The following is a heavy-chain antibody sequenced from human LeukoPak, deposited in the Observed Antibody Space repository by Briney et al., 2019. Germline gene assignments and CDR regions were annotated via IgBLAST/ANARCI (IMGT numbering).Heavy chain of an antibody. CDR2: IYYSGST. CDR3: AKTQQGPYYDILTGIFDY. J-gene: IGHJ4*02. D-gene: IGHD3-9*01. CDR1: GGSISSYY. V-gene: IGHV4-59*08. Sequence: SETLSLTCTVSGGSISSYYWSWIRQPPGKGLEWIGYIYYSGSTNYNPSLKSRVTISVDTSKNQFSLKLSSVTAADTAVYYCAKTQQGPYYDILTGIFDYWGQGTLVTVSS.